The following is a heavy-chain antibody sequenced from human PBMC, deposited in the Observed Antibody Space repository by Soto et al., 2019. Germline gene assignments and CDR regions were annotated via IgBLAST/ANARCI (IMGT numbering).Heavy chain of an antibody. CDR3: ARKPQLYYLDY. Sequence: PSETLSLTCGVYGGSFRGYYWSWIRQSPGKGLEWIGEINHTGSTNYNPSLKSRVTMSVDTSNNQFSLKLSSVTAADTAIYYCARKPQLYYLDYWGQGALVTVSS. D-gene: IGHD1-1*01. CDR1: GGSFRGYY. V-gene: IGHV4-34*01. J-gene: IGHJ4*02. CDR2: INHTGST.